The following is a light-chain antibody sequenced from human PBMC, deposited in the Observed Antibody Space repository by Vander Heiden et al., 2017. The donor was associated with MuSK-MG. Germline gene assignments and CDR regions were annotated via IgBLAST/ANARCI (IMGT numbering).Light chain of an antibody. CDR2: TDN. V-gene: IGLV1-44*01. CDR1: NSNIGHNA. Sequence: QSVLTQPPSASGTPGQRVTISCSGRNSNIGHNAVSWYLQLPGTAPNLLIYTDNQRPSGVPDRFSASKSGASASLAITGLQSEDEADYYCATWDDSLNGYVFGTGTKVTVL. CDR3: ATWDDSLNGYV. J-gene: IGLJ1*01.